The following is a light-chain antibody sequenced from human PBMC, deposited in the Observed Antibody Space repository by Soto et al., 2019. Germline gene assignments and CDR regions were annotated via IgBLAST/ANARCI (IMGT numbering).Light chain of an antibody. Sequence: SYELTQPPSVSVAPGQTARITCGGNNMGSKSVNWYQQKPGQAPVLVVYDDSDRPSGIPERFSGSNSGNTATLTISRVEAGDEADYYCQVWDSSSDHVVFGGGTKLTVL. CDR2: DDS. CDR3: QVWDSSSDHVV. CDR1: NMGSKS. J-gene: IGLJ2*01. V-gene: IGLV3-21*02.